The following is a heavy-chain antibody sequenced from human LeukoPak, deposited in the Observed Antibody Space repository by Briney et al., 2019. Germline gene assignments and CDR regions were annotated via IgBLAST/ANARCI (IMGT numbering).Heavy chain of an antibody. D-gene: IGHD6-13*01. V-gene: IGHV3-33*01. CDR1: GYTFSRFG. CDR2: IWYDGSNQ. J-gene: IGHJ4*02. Sequence: GGSLRLSCEASGYTFSRFGMHWVRQAPGKGLEWVAVIWYDGSNQDYADSVKGRFTISRDNSKNTLYLQVSSLRAEDTAVYYCARDRDHSNNWYIFLDYWGQGTLVTVSS. CDR3: ARDRDHSNNWYIFLDY.